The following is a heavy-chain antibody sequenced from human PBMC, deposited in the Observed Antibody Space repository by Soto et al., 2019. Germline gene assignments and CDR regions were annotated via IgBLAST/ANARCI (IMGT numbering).Heavy chain of an antibody. J-gene: IGHJ6*02. Sequence: SVKVSCKASGGTITSYTVTWVRQAPGQGLEWMGGIIPVFGIPNYAYDFDGRVTITADESTSTAYMELSSLTSEDTAVYYCASGPRTGRGGLDAWGQGTTVTVSS. V-gene: IGHV1-69*13. CDR3: ASGPRTGRGGLDA. CDR1: GGTITSYT. CDR2: IIPVFGIP.